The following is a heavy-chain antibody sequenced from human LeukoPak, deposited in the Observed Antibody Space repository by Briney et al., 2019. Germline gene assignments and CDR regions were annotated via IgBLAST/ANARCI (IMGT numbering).Heavy chain of an antibody. D-gene: IGHD6-13*01. Sequence: PSETLSLTCTVSGGSISSSSYYWGWIRQPPGKGLEWIGSIYYSGSTYYNPSLKSRVTISVDTSKNQFSLKLSSVTAADTAVYYCARPRLGIAAAGSDYWGQGTLVTVPS. CDR1: GGSISSSSYY. V-gene: IGHV4-39*01. CDR3: ARPRLGIAAAGSDY. J-gene: IGHJ4*02. CDR2: IYYSGST.